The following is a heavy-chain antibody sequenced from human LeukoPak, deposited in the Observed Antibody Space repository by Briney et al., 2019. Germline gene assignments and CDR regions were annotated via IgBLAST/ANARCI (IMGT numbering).Heavy chain of an antibody. CDR2: IYSGGST. CDR3: ASRTTVTDADGFDI. J-gene: IGHJ3*02. V-gene: IGHV3-66*01. CDR1: EFTVNSNY. D-gene: IGHD4-17*01. Sequence: GGSLRLSCAASEFTVNSNYMIWVRHAPGKGLEWVSLIYSGGSTYNADSVKDRFTISRDNSKNTVYLQMNSLRAEDTAVYYCASRTTVTDADGFDIWGQGTMVTVSS.